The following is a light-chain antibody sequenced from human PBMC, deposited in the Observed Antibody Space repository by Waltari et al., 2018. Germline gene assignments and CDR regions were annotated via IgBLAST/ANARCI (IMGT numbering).Light chain of an antibody. CDR3: QHYVRLPAT. V-gene: IGKV3-20*01. CDR1: QSVSRS. Sequence: EIVLTQSPGTLSLSPGERATFSGRASQSVSRSLAWYQQKPGQAPRLLIYGASNRATGIPDRFSGSGSGTDFSLTISRLEPEDFAVYFCQHYVRLPATFGQGTKVEIK. CDR2: GAS. J-gene: IGKJ1*01.